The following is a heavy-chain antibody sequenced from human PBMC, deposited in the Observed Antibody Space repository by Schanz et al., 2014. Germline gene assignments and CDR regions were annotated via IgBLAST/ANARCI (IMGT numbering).Heavy chain of an antibody. CDR1: GGSFSGYY. J-gene: IGHJ6*03. CDR2: INHSANT. V-gene: IGHV4-34*01. Sequence: QVQLQQWGAGLLKPSETLSLTCAVDGGSFSGYYWSWIRQSPDKGLEWIGEINHSANTTYNPSLKRRLTITVNSTKNQSSLMLISVTAADTAVYYCARELLPPDYYYYMDVWGKGTTVTVSS. D-gene: IGHD1-7*01. CDR3: ARELLPPDYYYYMDV.